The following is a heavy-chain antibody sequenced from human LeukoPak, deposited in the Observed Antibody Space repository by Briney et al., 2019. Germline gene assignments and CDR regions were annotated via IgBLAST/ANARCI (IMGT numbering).Heavy chain of an antibody. CDR2: IDPSGGST. CDR1: GYAFTGYN. V-gene: IGHV1-46*01. CDR3: ARLSQQTFDI. J-gene: IGHJ3*02. Sequence: ASVKVSCKASGYAFTGYNMHWVRQAPGQGLEWMGIIDPSGGSTSYAQKFQGRVTMTRDTSTSTVYMELSSLRSDDTAVYYCARLSQQTFDIWGQGTLVTVSS.